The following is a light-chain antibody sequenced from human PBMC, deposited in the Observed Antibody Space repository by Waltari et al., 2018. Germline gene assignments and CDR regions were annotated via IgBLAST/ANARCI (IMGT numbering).Light chain of an antibody. CDR2: EGS. V-gene: IGLV2-23*01. CDR1: SCDVGSYNL. J-gene: IGLJ3*02. Sequence: SGSPGQSITISCTGTSCDVGSYNLVSWYQQHPGKAPKLMIYEGSKRPSGVSNRFSGSKSGNTASLTISGLQAEDEADYYCCSYAGSSTWVFGGGTKLTVL. CDR3: CSYAGSSTWV.